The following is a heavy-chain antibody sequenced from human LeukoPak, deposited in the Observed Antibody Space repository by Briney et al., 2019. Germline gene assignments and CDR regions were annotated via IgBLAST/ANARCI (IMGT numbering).Heavy chain of an antibody. J-gene: IGHJ4*02. D-gene: IGHD1-26*01. V-gene: IGHV3-21*01. CDR3: AREEQQMFDY. Sequence: GGSVRLSCAASGFIFSSYAMSWVRQAPAKGLEWVSSIGGSCTSIYYADSVRGGFTISRDNANNSLYLKMNSLRAEDTAVYFCAREEQQMFDYWGQGTLVTVSS. CDR1: GFIFSSYA. CDR2: IGGSCTSI.